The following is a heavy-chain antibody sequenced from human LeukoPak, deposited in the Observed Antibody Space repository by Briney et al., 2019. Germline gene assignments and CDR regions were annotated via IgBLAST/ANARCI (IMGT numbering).Heavy chain of an antibody. J-gene: IGHJ5*02. CDR1: GYTFTSYD. V-gene: IGHV1-8*01. CDR2: MNPNSGNT. Sequence: ASVKVSCKASGYTFTSYDINWARQATGQGLEWMGWMNPNSGNTGYAQKLQGRVTMTTDTSTSTAYMELRSLRSDDTAVYYCARRRCSTSCPFFDPWGQGTLVTVSS. D-gene: IGHD2-2*01. CDR3: ARRRCSTSCPFFDP.